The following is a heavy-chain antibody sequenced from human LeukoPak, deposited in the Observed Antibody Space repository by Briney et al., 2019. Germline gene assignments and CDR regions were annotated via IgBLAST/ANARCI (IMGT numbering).Heavy chain of an antibody. CDR1: GFTFSSYA. J-gene: IGHJ5*02. V-gene: IGHV3-23*01. D-gene: IGHD3-22*01. Sequence: GGSLRLSCAASGFTFSSYAMSWVRQAPGKGLEWVSAISGSGGSTYYADSVKGRFTISRDNSKNTLYLQMHSLRAADTAVYSFAKYRWDYYYGSGYYPSWFDPWGQGTLVTVSS. CDR3: AKYRWDYYYGSGYYPSWFDP. CDR2: ISGSGGST.